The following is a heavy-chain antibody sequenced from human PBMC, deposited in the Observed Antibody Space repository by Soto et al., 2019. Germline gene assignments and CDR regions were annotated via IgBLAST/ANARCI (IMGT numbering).Heavy chain of an antibody. CDR2: ISSSGSTI. V-gene: IGHV3-48*03. J-gene: IGHJ6*02. CDR3: ARDGPEASEIQLWLPYYYYYGMDV. CDR1: GFTFSSYE. Sequence: PGGSLRLSCAASGFTFSSYEMNWVRQAPGKGLEWVSYISSSGSTIYYADSVKGRFTISRDNAKNSLYLQMNSLRAEDTAVYYCARDGPEASEIQLWLPYYYYYGMDVWGQGTTVTVSS. D-gene: IGHD5-18*01.